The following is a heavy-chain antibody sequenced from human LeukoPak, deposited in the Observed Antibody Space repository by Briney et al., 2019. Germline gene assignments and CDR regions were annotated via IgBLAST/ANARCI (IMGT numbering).Heavy chain of an antibody. J-gene: IGHJ6*02. CDR1: GFTFSSYW. D-gene: IGHD3-22*01. V-gene: IGHV3-74*01. Sequence: PGGSLRLSCAASGFTFSSYWMHWVRQAPGKGLVWFSRINSDGSSTSYADSVKGRFTISRDNAKNTLYLQMNSLRAEDTAVYYCARVDSSGYFYYYYGMDVWGQGTTVTVSS. CDR2: INSDGSST. CDR3: ARVDSSGYFYYYYGMDV.